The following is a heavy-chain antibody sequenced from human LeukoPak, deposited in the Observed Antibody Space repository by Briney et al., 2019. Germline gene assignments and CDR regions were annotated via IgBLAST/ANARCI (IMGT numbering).Heavy chain of an antibody. J-gene: IGHJ6*02. CDR2: IYYSGST. CDR3: ARYDYVWGYGMDV. CDR1: GGSLSRGGYY. D-gene: IGHD3-16*01. Sequence: SETLSLTCTVSGGSLSRGGYYWSWIRQHPGKGLEWIGYIYYSGSTYYNPSLKSRVTISVDTSKNQFSLKLSSVTAADTAVYYCARYDYVWGYGMDVWGQGTTVTVSS. V-gene: IGHV4-31*03.